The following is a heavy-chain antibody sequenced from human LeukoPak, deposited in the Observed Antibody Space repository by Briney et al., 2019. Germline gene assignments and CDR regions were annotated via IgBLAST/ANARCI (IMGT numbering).Heavy chain of an antibody. Sequence: GGSLRLSCAASGFTFSSYWMSWVRQAPGKGLEWVANIKQDGSEKYYVDSVKGRFTISRDNAKNSLYLQMSSLRVEDTAVYYCARPRYYYDSSGYPLDYYMDVWGKGTTVTVSS. CDR3: ARPRYYYDSSGYPLDYYMDV. D-gene: IGHD3-22*01. CDR1: GFTFSSYW. J-gene: IGHJ6*03. CDR2: IKQDGSEK. V-gene: IGHV3-7*01.